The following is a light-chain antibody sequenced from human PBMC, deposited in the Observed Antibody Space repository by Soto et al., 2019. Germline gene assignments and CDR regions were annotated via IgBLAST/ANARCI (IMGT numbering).Light chain of an antibody. V-gene: IGLV1-51*01. Sequence: QSVLTQPPSVSAAPGQKVTISCSGSSSNIGNNYVSWYQQLPGTAPKLLIYDNNKRPSGIPDRFSGSKSGTSGTLVITGLQTGDEADYYCATWDYSLTGEVFGGGTKLTVL. J-gene: IGLJ2*01. CDR3: ATWDYSLTGEV. CDR1: SSNIGNNY. CDR2: DNN.